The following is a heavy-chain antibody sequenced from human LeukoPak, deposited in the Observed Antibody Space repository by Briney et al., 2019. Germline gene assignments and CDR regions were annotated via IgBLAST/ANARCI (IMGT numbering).Heavy chain of an antibody. Sequence: SETLSLTCAVSGGSISSSNWWSWDRQPPGKGLEWIGEIYHSGSTNYNPSLKSRVTISVDKSKNQFSLKLSSVTAADTAVYYCARDWGYSSGWYYFDYWGQGTLVTVSS. J-gene: IGHJ4*02. V-gene: IGHV4-4*02. CDR3: ARDWGYSSGWYYFDY. CDR1: GGSISSSNW. CDR2: IYHSGST. D-gene: IGHD6-19*01.